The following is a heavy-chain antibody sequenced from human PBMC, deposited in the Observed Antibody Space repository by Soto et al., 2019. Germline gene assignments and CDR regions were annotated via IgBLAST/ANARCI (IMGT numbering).Heavy chain of an antibody. D-gene: IGHD3-16*01. V-gene: IGHV3-30*18. CDR1: GFTFSSYG. CDR2: ISYDGSNK. Sequence: PVVSLRRSCAASGFTFSSYGMHWGRQAPGKGLGWVALISYDGSNKYYADSVKDRFTISRYNSKNTLYMQMNSLRADYTAVYYSEKDLGGMVIYYGIDVWGQGTMVTVSS. J-gene: IGHJ6*02. CDR3: EKDLGGMVIYYGIDV.